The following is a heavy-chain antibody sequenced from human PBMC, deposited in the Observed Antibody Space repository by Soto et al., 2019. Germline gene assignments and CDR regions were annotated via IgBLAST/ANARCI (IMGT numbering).Heavy chain of an antibody. J-gene: IGHJ4*02. CDR3: AKGYCSGGSCYIDY. Sequence: SLRLSCAASGLTFDDYAMHWVRQAPGKGLEWVSGISWNSGSIGYADSVKGRFTISRDNAKNSLYLQMNSLRAEDTALYYCAKGYCSGGSCYIDYWGQGTLVTVSS. V-gene: IGHV3-9*01. D-gene: IGHD2-15*01. CDR2: ISWNSGSI. CDR1: GLTFDDYA.